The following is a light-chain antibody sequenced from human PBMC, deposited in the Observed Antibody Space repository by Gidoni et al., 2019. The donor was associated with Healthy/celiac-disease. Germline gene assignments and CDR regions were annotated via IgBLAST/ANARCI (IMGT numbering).Light chain of an antibody. CDR1: QSVLYSSNNKNY. Sequence: IVMTQSPDSLVVSLGERATINCKSSQSVLYSSNNKNYLAWYQQKPGQPPKLLIYWASTRESGVPDRFSGSGSGTDVTLTISSLQAEDVAVYYCQQYYSTPLTFGGGTKVEIK. V-gene: IGKV4-1*01. CDR2: WAS. J-gene: IGKJ4*01. CDR3: QQYYSTPLT.